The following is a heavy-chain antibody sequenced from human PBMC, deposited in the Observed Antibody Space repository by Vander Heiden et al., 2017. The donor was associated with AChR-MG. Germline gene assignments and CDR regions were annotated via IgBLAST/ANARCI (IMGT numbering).Heavy chain of an antibody. J-gene: IGHJ4*02. D-gene: IGHD3-10*01. CDR2: IRNSGST. V-gene: IGHV4-61*02. Sequence: QVQLQESGPGLVKPSQTLSLTCTVSGGSISSGSYYWSWTRQPAGKGLEWIGRIRNSGSTNYNPSLKSRVTMSVDTSKNQFSLKLNSVSAADTAMYYCARVSMVRGVIDYWGQGTLVTVSA. CDR3: ARVSMVRGVIDY. CDR1: GGSISSGSYY.